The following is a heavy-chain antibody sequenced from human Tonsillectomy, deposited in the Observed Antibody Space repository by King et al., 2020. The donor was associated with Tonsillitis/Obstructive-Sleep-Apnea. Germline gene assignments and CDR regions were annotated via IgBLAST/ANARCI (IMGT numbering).Heavy chain of an antibody. Sequence: VQLQESGSGLVKASETLSLTCTVSGGSVSSGNYYWSWIRQPPGKGLEWIGYFSYSGTTKYNPSLKSRVSISADTSRNQFSLKLSSLTAADTAVYYCARGLPYSHYPLFWGQGTLVPVSS. J-gene: IGHJ4*02. CDR3: ARGLPYSHYPLF. D-gene: IGHD4-11*01. CDR1: GGSVSSGNYY. CDR2: FSYSGTT. V-gene: IGHV4-61*01.